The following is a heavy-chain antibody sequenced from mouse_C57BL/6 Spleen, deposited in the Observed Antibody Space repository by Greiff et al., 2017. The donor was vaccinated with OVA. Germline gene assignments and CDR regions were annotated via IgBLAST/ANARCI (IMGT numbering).Heavy chain of an antibody. Sequence: EVKLEESGGGLVKPGGSLKLSCAASGFTFSSYAMSWVRQTPEKRLEWVATISDGGSYTYYPDNVKGRITISRDNAKNKLYLQMSHLQSEDTAMFYSAREGGGEMDDWGQGTTLTVSS. J-gene: IGHJ2*01. CDR1: GFTFSSYA. CDR2: ISDGGSYT. V-gene: IGHV5-4*01. CDR3: AREGGGEMDD.